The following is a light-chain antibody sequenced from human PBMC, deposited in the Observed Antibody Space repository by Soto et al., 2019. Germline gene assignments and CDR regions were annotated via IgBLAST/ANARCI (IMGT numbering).Light chain of an antibody. V-gene: IGKV3-20*01. CDR3: HQYGSSLGT. J-gene: IGKJ2*01. Sequence: IVLTQSPVTLSLSPGEGATLSCRASQSVTGTNLAWYQQRAGQAPRLLIYDAVRRATGIPDRFSGSGSGTDLTLTISRLEPEDFAVYYCHQYGSSLGTFGQGTKVDIK. CDR1: QSVTGTN. CDR2: DAV.